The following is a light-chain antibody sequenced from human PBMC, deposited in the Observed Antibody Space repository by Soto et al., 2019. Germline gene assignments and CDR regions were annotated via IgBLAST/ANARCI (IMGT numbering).Light chain of an antibody. CDR1: QSVSSN. Sequence: EIVMTQSPATLSVSPGERATLSCRASQSVSSNLAWYQQKRGQAPRLLIYGASTRATGIPARFSGSGSGTEFTLTISSLQSVDFAVYYCQQYSNWPLITFGQGTRLEIK. J-gene: IGKJ5*01. CDR3: QQYSNWPLIT. V-gene: IGKV3-15*01. CDR2: GAS.